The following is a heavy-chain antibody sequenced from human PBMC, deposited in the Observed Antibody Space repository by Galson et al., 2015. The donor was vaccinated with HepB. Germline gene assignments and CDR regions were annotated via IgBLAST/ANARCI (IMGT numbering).Heavy chain of an antibody. CDR2: ISSSSSTI. V-gene: IGHV3-48*02. Sequence: SLRLSCAASGFTFSSYSMNWVRQAPGKGLEWVSYISSSSSTIYYADSVKGRFTISRDNAKNSLYLQMNSLRDEDTAVYYCAKAGGFGVVVGPPNWFDPWGQGTLVTVSS. J-gene: IGHJ5*02. D-gene: IGHD3-3*01. CDR3: AKAGGFGVVVGPPNWFDP. CDR1: GFTFSSYS.